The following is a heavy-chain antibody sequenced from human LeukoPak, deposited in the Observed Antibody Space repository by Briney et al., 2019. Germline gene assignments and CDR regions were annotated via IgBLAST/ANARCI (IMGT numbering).Heavy chain of an antibody. CDR2: ISPDGSDT. Sequence: GESLKISCKSSGYSFYNYCIDWVRQMPGKGLEWMGIISPDGSDTRYSPSFQGQVTISADKSITTAYLQWSSLKASDTAMYYCAIRTSSWSFDYWGQGTLVTVSS. D-gene: IGHD6-13*01. J-gene: IGHJ4*02. CDR3: AIRTSSWSFDY. CDR1: GYSFYNYC. V-gene: IGHV5-51*01.